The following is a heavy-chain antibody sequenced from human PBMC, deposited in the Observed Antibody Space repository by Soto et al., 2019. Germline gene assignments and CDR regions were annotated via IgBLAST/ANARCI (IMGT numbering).Heavy chain of an antibody. CDR3: ARKIGNIDYGDFYHWLDH. D-gene: IGHD4-17*01. CDR2: INNDVSIR. J-gene: IGHJ5*02. V-gene: IGHV3-74*03. Sequence: VGSLILSCTSSVFNFINHWIHWVRQAPVNCLVWVSRINNDVSIRTFADSVKGRFSISRDNTENTLYLQMNSLRAEDTAVYFCARKIGNIDYGDFYHWLDHWGQGTLVTVSS. CDR1: VFNFINHW.